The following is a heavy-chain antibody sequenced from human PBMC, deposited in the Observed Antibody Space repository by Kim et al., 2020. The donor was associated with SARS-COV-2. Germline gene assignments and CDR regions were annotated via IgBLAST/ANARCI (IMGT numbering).Heavy chain of an antibody. CDR1: GGSISSYY. J-gene: IGHJ3*02. CDR3: ARKGYCSSISCYGDDAFD. Sequence: SETLSLTCTVSGGSISSYYWSWIRQPPGKGLEWIGYIYYSGSTNYNRSLKSRVTISVDTSKNQFSLKLSSVTAADTAVYYCARKGYCSSISCYGDDAFD. D-gene: IGHD2-2*01. V-gene: IGHV4-59*01. CDR2: IYYSGST.